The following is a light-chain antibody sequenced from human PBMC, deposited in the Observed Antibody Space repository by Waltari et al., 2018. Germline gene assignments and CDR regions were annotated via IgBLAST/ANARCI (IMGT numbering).Light chain of an antibody. CDR3: QQGSSFPPT. J-gene: IGKJ1*01. CDR2: AVS. CDR1: QDISSA. Sequence: EIQMTQSPSSVSASVGDRVTLTCRAGQDISSALAWYQQKPGQAPNLLIYAVSSLQSGVPSRFSGSGSGTDFTLTINSLQPEDVATYYCQQGSSFPPTFGQGTKVEIK. V-gene: IGKV1-12*01.